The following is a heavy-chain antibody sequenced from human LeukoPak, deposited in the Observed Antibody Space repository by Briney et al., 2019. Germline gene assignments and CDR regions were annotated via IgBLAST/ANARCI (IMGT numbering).Heavy chain of an antibody. J-gene: IGHJ5*02. CDR1: GYTFTSYG. CDR2: IIPILGIA. D-gene: IGHD2-2*02. Sequence: GASVKVSCKASGYTFTSYGISWVRQAPGQGLEWMGRIIPILGIANYAQKFQGRVTITADKSTSTAYMELSSLRSEDTAVYYCARIYCSSTSCYTGWFDPWGQGTLVTVSS. V-gene: IGHV1-69*04. CDR3: ARIYCSSTSCYTGWFDP.